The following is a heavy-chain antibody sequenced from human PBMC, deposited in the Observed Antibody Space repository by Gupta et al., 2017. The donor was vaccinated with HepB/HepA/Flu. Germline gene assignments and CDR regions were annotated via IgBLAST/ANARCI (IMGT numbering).Heavy chain of an antibody. Sequence: QVQLQQWGAGLLKPSETLSLTCAVYGGSFSGYYWSWIRQPPGKGLEWIGEINHSGSTNYNPSLKSRVTISVDTSKNQFSLKLSSVTAADTAVYYCARDYYDSSGYYSPHMDSGLDYWGQGTLVTVSS. D-gene: IGHD3-22*01. J-gene: IGHJ4*02. CDR3: ARDYYDSSGYYSPHMDSGLDY. V-gene: IGHV4-34*01. CDR2: INHSGST. CDR1: GGSFSGYY.